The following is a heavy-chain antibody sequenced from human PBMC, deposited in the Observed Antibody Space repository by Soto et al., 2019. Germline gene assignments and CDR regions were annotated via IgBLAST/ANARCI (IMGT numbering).Heavy chain of an antibody. CDR3: AKDPPLSWQWLVRGGDY. J-gene: IGHJ4*02. V-gene: IGHV3-23*01. CDR2: ISGSGGST. CDR1: GFTFSSYA. D-gene: IGHD6-19*01. Sequence: EVQLLESGGGLVQPGGSLRLSCAASGFTFSSYAMSWVRQAPGKGLEWVSAISGSGGSTYYADSVKGRFTISRDNSKNTLYLQMNSLRAEDTAVYYCAKDPPLSWQWLVRGGDYWGQGTLVTVSS.